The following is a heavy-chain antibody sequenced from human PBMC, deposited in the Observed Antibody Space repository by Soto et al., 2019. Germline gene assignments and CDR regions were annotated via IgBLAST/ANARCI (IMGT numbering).Heavy chain of an antibody. CDR2: SRNKARGYTT. D-gene: IGHD3-10*01. J-gene: IGHJ3*01. CDR3: VRDDSRGDSSAFDL. V-gene: IGHV3-72*01. CDR1: GFTFSDHH. Sequence: EVQLVESGGGVVQPGGSLRLSCAASGFTFSDHHIDWVRQAPGKGLEWVGRSRNKARGYTTEYAPSVKGRFTISRDASRSSVFLEMYSLKIDDTAMYDCVRDDSRGDSSAFDLRGQGTMVTVSS.